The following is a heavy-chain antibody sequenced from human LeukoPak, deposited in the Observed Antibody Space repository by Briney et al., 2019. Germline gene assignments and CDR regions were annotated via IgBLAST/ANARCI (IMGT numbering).Heavy chain of an antibody. V-gene: IGHV3-7*05. Sequence: GGSLRLSCAASGLTFSRFWMNWVRQAPGRGLEWVANIDQSGGRNNYVDSVKGRFTISRDNAKNSLFLEMSSLRADDTAVYFCARDVEGGTFDTWGQRTTVTVSS. D-gene: IGHD3-16*01. CDR1: GLTFSRFW. CDR2: IDQSGGRN. CDR3: ARDVEGGTFDT. J-gene: IGHJ3*02.